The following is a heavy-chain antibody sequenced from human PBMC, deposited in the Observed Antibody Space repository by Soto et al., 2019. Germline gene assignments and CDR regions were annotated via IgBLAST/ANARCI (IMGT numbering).Heavy chain of an antibody. J-gene: IGHJ3*02. D-gene: IGHD3-22*01. V-gene: IGHV3-48*01. CDR2: ISSSSSTI. Sequence: GGSLRLSCAASGFTFSSYSMNWVRQAPGKGLEWVSYISSSSSTIYYADSVKGRFTISRDNAKNSLYLQMNSLRAEDTAVYYCARGPHYYDSSGYYYGAFDIWGQGRMVTVSS. CDR3: ARGPHYYDSSGYYYGAFDI. CDR1: GFTFSSYS.